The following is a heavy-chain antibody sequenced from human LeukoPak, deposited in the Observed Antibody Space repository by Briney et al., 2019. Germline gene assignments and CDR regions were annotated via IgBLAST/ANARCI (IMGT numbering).Heavy chain of an antibody. CDR1: GVSVSSGSYY. V-gene: IGHV4-61*01. J-gene: IGHJ4*02. CDR3: ARLTLGGSFDY. CDR2: IYYSGST. D-gene: IGHD3-10*01. Sequence: SETLSLTCTVSGVSVSSGSYYWRWVRQPPGKGLEWIGYIYYSGSTNYNPSLKSRVTISVDPSKNQFSLKLSSVTAADTAVYYCARLTLGGSFDYWGQGTLVTVSS.